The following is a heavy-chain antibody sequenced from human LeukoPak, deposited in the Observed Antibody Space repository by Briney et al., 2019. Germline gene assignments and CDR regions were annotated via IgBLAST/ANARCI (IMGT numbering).Heavy chain of an antibody. CDR3: ATLHYGGNSGGY. Sequence: SETLSLTCTVSGGSISSYYWSWIRQPPGKGLEWIGYIYYSGSTNYNPSLKSRVTISVDTSKNQFSLNLSSVTAADTAVYYCATLHYGGNSGGYWGQGNLVTVSS. J-gene: IGHJ4*02. CDR1: GGSISSYY. D-gene: IGHD4-23*01. V-gene: IGHV4-59*12. CDR2: IYYSGST.